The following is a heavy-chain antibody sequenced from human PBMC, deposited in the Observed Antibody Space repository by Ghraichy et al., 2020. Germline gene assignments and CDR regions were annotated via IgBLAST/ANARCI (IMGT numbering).Heavy chain of an antibody. J-gene: IGHJ4*02. CDR1: GFTFSSYE. Sequence: GESLNISCAASGFTFSSYEMNWVRQAPGKGLEWVSYISPSGNSIYYADSVKGRFTVSRDNSKNSLYLQMNSLIAEDTAVYYCGGGGSVDYWGQGTLVTVSS. D-gene: IGHD2-15*01. CDR2: ISPSGNSI. V-gene: IGHV3-48*03. CDR3: GGGGSVDY.